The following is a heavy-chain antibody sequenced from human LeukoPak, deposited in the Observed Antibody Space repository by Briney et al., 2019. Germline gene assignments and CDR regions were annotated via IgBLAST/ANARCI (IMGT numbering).Heavy chain of an antibody. J-gene: IGHJ4*02. V-gene: IGHV1-18*04. CDR3: ARDGHNELLWFGEALFDY. CDR1: GYTFTSYG. Sequence: ASVKASCKASGYTFTSYGISWVRQAPGQGLEWMGWISAYNGNTNYAQKLQGRVTMTTDTSTSTAYMELRSLRSDDTAVYYCARDGHNELLWFGEALFDYWGQGTLVTVSS. D-gene: IGHD3-10*01. CDR2: ISAYNGNT.